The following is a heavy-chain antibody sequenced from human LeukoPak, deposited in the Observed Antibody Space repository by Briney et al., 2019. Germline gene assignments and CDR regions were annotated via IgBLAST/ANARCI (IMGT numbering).Heavy chain of an antibody. J-gene: IGHJ4*02. V-gene: IGHV3-30*18. CDR1: GFSFSSYG. D-gene: IGHD3-10*01. Sequence: GGSLRLSCAAPGFSFSSYGMHWVRQVPGKGLEWVAVISHDGTKKYHADSVKGRFTISRDNPKNTLYLQMNGLRAEDTAVYYCAKYSPLLWFGEAYDQSDYFDYWGQGTLVTVSS. CDR2: ISHDGTKK. CDR3: AKYSPLLWFGEAYDQSDYFDY.